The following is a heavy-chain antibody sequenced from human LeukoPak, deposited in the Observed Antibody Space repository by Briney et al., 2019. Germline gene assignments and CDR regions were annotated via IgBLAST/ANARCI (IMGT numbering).Heavy chain of an antibody. Sequence: PSETLSLTCAVSGGSFSGYYWTWIRQPPGKGLEWIGEINHSGSANYNPSLMSRVTISLDTSKNQFSLKLSSVTAADTAVYYCARVGAPTYGYCSSTSCPDYYYYYYGMDVWGQGTTVTVSS. D-gene: IGHD2-2*01. CDR1: GGSFSGYY. CDR2: INHSGSA. V-gene: IGHV4-34*01. J-gene: IGHJ6*02. CDR3: ARVGAPTYGYCSSTSCPDYYYYYYGMDV.